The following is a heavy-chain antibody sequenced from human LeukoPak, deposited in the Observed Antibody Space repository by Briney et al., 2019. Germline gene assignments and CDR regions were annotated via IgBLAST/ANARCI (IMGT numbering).Heavy chain of an antibody. Sequence: SQTLSLTCTVSGGSISSGSYYWSWIRQPAGEGLEWIGRIYTSGSTNYNPSLKSRVTISVDTSKNQFSLKLSSVTAADTAVYYCARKSSGSIDYWGQGTLVTVSS. D-gene: IGHD1-26*01. CDR1: GGSISSGSYY. V-gene: IGHV4-61*02. CDR2: IYTSGST. J-gene: IGHJ4*02. CDR3: ARKSSGSIDY.